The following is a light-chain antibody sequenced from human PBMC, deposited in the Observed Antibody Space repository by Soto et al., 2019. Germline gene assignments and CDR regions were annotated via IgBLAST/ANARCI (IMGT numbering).Light chain of an antibody. V-gene: IGLV2-14*01. Sequence: QSALTQPASVSGSPGQSITISFTGTSSDVGGYNYVSWYQQHPGKAPKLMIYEVSNRPSGVSNRFSGSKSGNTASLTISGLQAEDEADYYCSSYTSSSTPWVFGTGTKVTVL. J-gene: IGLJ1*01. CDR2: EVS. CDR1: SSDVGGYNY. CDR3: SSYTSSSTPWV.